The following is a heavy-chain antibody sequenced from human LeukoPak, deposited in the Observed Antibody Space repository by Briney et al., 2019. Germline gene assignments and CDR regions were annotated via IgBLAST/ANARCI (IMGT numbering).Heavy chain of an antibody. CDR2: IYYSGST. J-gene: IGHJ6*03. D-gene: IGHD2/OR15-2a*01. Sequence: SETLSLTCTVSGGSISSYYWSWIRQPPGKGLEWIGYIYYSGSTNYNPSLKSRVTISVDTSKSQFSLKLSSVTAADTAVYYCARVDEYNYYYYMDVWGKGTTVTVSS. CDR1: GGSISSYY. V-gene: IGHV4-59*01. CDR3: ARVDEYNYYYYMDV.